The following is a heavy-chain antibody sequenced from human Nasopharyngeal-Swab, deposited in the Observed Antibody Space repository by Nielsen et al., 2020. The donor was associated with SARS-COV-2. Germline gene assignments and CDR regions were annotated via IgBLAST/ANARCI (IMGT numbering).Heavy chain of an antibody. J-gene: IGHJ6*02. Sequence: GGSLRLSCAASGFTFSSYSMNWVRQAPGKGLEWVSSISSSSSYIYYADSVKGRFTISRDNAKNSLYLQMNSLRAEDTAVYYCARDRVGYATYYYYYGMDVWGQGTTVTVSS. D-gene: IGHD2-8*01. CDR2: ISSSSSYI. V-gene: IGHV3-21*01. CDR3: ARDRVGYATYYYYYGMDV. CDR1: GFTFSSYS.